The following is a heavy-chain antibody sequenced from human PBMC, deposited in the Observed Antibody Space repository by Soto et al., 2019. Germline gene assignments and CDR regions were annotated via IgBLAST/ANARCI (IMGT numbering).Heavy chain of an antibody. CDR2: IYSGGST. J-gene: IGHJ4*02. D-gene: IGHD2-21*02. V-gene: IGHV3-53*01. CDR1: GFTVSSNY. CDR3: ARARGMYGGNSDFDY. Sequence: EVQLVESGGGLIQPGGSLRLSCAASGFTVSSNYMSWVRQAPGKGLEWVSVIYSGGSTYYADSVKGRFTISRDNSKNTLYLKMNSLRAEDTAVYYCARARGMYGGNSDFDYWGQGTLVTVSS.